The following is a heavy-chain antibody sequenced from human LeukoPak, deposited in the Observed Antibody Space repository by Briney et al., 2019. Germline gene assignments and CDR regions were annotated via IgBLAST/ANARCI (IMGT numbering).Heavy chain of an antibody. Sequence: ASVKVSCKASGYTFTSYAMHWVRQAPGQRLEWMGWINAGNGNTKYSQKFQGRVTITRDTSASTAYMELSSLRSEDTAVYFCARGCYYDSSGYCDLLDYWGQGTLVTVSS. CDR2: INAGNGNT. CDR1: GYTFTSYA. CDR3: ARGCYYDSSGYCDLLDY. D-gene: IGHD3-22*01. J-gene: IGHJ4*02. V-gene: IGHV1-3*01.